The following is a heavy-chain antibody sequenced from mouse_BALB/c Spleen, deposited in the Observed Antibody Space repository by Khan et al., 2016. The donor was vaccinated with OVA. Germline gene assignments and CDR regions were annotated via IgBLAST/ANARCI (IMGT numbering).Heavy chain of an antibody. J-gene: IGHJ1*01. CDR2: IHYSGNT. Sequence: QLEESGPDLVKPSQSLSLTCTVTGYSITGGYSWHWIRQFPGNKLEWMGYIHYSGNTNYNPSLKSRISITRDTSKNQFFLQLNSVTTEDTATYYCARSGTTIVAYWYFDVWGAGTTVTVSS. CDR1: GYSITGGYS. CDR3: ARSGTTIVAYWYFDV. V-gene: IGHV3-1*02. D-gene: IGHD1-1*01.